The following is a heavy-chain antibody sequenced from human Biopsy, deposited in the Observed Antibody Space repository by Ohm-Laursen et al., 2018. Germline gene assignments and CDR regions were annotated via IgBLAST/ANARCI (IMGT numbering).Heavy chain of an antibody. V-gene: IGHV1-18*01. Sequence: ASVKVSCKGSGYIFTSFGVSWVRQAPGHGLEWMGWVSTYNGNTEYEQKFQGRVTMTTDTSANTAYMELRSLRSDDTAVYFCARVREGGLLDYWGQGTLVTVTS. CDR2: VSTYNGNT. CDR1: GYIFTSFG. CDR3: ARVREGGLLDY. D-gene: IGHD3-16*01. J-gene: IGHJ4*02.